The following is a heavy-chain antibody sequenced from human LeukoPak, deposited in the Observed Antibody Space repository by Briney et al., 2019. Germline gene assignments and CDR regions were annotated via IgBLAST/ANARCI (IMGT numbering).Heavy chain of an antibody. CDR2: IKSKTGGRTM. J-gene: IGHJ4*02. V-gene: IGHV3-15*01. Sequence: GGSLRLSCAASGFTFSNACMTWVRQAPGKGLEWVGRIKSKTGGRTMDYAAPVKGSVTISIDDSKNTLYLQMNSLKTEDTAVYYFSTGMYNSNDLVHWGQGTLVTVSS. D-gene: IGHD1-20*01. CDR1: GFTFSNAC. CDR3: STGMYNSNDLVH.